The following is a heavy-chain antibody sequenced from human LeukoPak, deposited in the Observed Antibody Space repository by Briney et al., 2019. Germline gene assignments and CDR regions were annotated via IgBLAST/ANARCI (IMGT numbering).Heavy chain of an antibody. CDR3: ARVDASGNRIAHINC. CDR2: IYHGGSA. CDR1: GYSISSGYF. Sequence: SETLSLTCTVSGYSISSGYFWGWIRQPPGKGLEWIGNIYHGGSAHYSSSLKSRVTMLVDTSKNQFSLRLSSATAADTAVYYCARVDASGNRIAHINCWGQGTLVTVSS. D-gene: IGHD3-10*01. J-gene: IGHJ4*02. V-gene: IGHV4-38-2*02.